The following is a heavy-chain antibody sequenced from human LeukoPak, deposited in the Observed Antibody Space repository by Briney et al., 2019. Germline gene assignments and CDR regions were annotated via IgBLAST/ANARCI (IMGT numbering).Heavy chain of an antibody. CDR1: GFTFSSYA. CDR2: ISGGGGST. CDR3: AKWARDCSSTSCYMRY. Sequence: LSGGSLRLSCAASGFTFSSYAMNWVRQAPGKGLEWVSGISGGGGSTYYADSVKGRFTISRDNSKNTLYLQMNSLRAEDTAVYYCAKWARDCSSTSCYMRYWGQGTLVTVSS. J-gene: IGHJ4*02. V-gene: IGHV3-23*01. D-gene: IGHD2-2*02.